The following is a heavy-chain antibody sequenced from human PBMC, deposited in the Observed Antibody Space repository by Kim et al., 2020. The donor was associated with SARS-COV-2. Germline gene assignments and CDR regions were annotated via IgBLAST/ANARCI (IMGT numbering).Heavy chain of an antibody. D-gene: IGHD3-22*01. Sequence: GGSLRLSCAASGFTFSSYGMHWVRQAPGKGLEWVAVISYDGSNKYYADSVKGRFTISRDNSKNTLYLQMNSLRAEDTAVYYCAKDGNYDSSGYYFFDYWGQGTLVTVSS. CDR3: AKDGNYDSSGYYFFDY. V-gene: IGHV3-30*18. CDR2: ISYDGSNK. CDR1: GFTFSSYG. J-gene: IGHJ4*02.